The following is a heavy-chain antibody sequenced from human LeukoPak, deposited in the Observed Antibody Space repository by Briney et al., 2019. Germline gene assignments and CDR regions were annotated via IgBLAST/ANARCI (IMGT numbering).Heavy chain of an antibody. Sequence: ASVKVCCKASGYTFTRYGISWVRQAPGQGLEWMGWISAYNGQTDNAQNLQGRVTMTTDTSTTTAYMELRSLRSDDTAVYYCTRDRGDFWSGYYIVWGQGTLVTVSS. J-gene: IGHJ4*02. CDR3: TRDRGDFWSGYYIV. CDR2: ISAYNGQT. V-gene: IGHV1-18*01. D-gene: IGHD3-3*01. CDR1: GYTFTRYG.